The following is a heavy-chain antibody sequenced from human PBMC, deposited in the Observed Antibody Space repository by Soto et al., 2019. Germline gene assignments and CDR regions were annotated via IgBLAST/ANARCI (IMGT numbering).Heavy chain of an antibody. Sequence: QVQLVQSGAEVRKPGASVQVSCKASGYSFTSYYMHWVRQAPGQGLEWMGIINPSAGSASYAQKFQGRVTMTRDTSTSTVYMELSSLRSEDTAVYYCAREIGGVISDYWGQGTLVTVSS. CDR3: AREIGGVISDY. J-gene: IGHJ4*02. V-gene: IGHV1-46*01. D-gene: IGHD3-3*01. CDR1: GYSFTSYY. CDR2: INPSAGSA.